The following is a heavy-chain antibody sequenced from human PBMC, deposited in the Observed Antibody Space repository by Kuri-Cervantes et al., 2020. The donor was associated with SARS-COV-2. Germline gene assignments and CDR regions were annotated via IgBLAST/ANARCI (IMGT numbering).Heavy chain of an antibody. D-gene: IGHD6-6*01. V-gene: IGHV3-33*01. CDR2: IWYDGSNK. CDR1: GFTFSSYG. J-gene: IGHJ3*02. CDR3: ARSDGSSSPDGAFDI. Sequence: GGSLRLSCAASGFTFSSYGMHWVRQAPGKGLEWVAVIWYDGSNKYYADSVKGRFTISRDNSKNTLYLQMNSLRAEDTAVYYCARSDGSSSPDGAFDIWGQGTMVTVSS.